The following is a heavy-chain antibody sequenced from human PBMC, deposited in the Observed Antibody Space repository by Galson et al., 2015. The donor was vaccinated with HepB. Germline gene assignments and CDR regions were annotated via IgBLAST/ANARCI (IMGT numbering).Heavy chain of an antibody. J-gene: IGHJ4*02. CDR1: GFTFSSYG. Sequence: SLRLSCAASGFTFSSYGMHWVRQAPGKGLEWVAFIRYDGSNKYYADSVKGRFTISRDNSKNTLYLQMNSLRAEDTAVYYCAKDSGQLNSDYGAPYYFDYWGQGTLVTISS. CDR2: IRYDGSNK. D-gene: IGHD4-17*01. V-gene: IGHV3-30*02. CDR3: AKDSGQLNSDYGAPYYFDY.